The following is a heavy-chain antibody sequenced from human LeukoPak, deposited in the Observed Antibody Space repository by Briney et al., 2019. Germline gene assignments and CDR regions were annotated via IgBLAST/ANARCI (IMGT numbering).Heavy chain of an antibody. Sequence: ASVKVSCKASGYTFTSYDINWVRQATGQGLERMGWMNPNSGNTGYAQKFQGRVTMTRNTSISTAYMELSSLRSEDTAVYYCARDLKRWLQLTRAFDIWGQGTMVTVSS. J-gene: IGHJ3*02. D-gene: IGHD5-24*01. V-gene: IGHV1-8*01. CDR1: GYTFTSYD. CDR2: MNPNSGNT. CDR3: ARDLKRWLQLTRAFDI.